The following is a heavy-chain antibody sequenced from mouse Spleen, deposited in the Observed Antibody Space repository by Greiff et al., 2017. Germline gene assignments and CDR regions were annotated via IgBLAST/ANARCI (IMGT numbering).Heavy chain of an antibody. Sequence: VQLKESGAELVRPGASVTLSCKASGYTFTDYEMHWVKQTPVHGLEWIGAIDPETGGTAYNQKFKGKAILTADKSSSTAYMELRSLTSEDSAVYYCTRAYGNFDYWGQGTTLTVSS. V-gene: IGHV1-15*01. CDR1: GYTFTDYE. J-gene: IGHJ2*01. CDR3: TRAYGNFDY. D-gene: IGHD2-1*01. CDR2: IDPETGGT.